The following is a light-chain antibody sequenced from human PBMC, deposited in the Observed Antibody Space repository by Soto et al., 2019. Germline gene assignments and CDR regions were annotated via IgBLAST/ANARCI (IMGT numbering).Light chain of an antibody. Sequence: LTASVGDRVTITCRASQSITTCVNWYQQKLGKAPTLLIYAASSLQSGVPSRFSGSGSGTDFTLTISSLQQEDFATYFCHQCYSFPLTFCQGPEVDIK. J-gene: IGKJ1*01. CDR3: HQCYSFPLT. CDR1: QSITTC. CDR2: AAS. V-gene: IGKV1-39*01.